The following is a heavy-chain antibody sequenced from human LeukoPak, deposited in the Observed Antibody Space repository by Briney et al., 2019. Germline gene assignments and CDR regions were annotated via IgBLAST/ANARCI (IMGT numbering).Heavy chain of an antibody. V-gene: IGHV5-51*01. CDR1: GYSFTSYW. D-gene: IGHD6-19*01. CDR3: ARHSIAVAGTGQSGFDY. J-gene: IGHJ4*02. Sequence: GESLKISCKGSGYSFTSYWIGWVRQMPGKGLEWMGIIYPGDSDTRYSPSFQGQVTISADKSISTAYLQWSSLKASDTAMYYCARHSIAVAGTGQSGFDYWGQGTLVTVSS. CDR2: IYPGDSDT.